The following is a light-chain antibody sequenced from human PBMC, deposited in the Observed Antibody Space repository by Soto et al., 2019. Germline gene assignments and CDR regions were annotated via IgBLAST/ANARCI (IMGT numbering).Light chain of an antibody. Sequence: QSVVTQPPAVSGTPGQRVTISCSGSSSNIGSNTVNWYQQLPGTAPKLLIYNNYQRPSGVPDRFSGSKSGTSASLAISGLQSEDEGAYYCAAWDDSLDGPHVVFGGGTKLTVL. CDR2: NNY. CDR1: SSNIGSNT. J-gene: IGLJ2*01. CDR3: AAWDDSLDGPHVV. V-gene: IGLV1-44*01.